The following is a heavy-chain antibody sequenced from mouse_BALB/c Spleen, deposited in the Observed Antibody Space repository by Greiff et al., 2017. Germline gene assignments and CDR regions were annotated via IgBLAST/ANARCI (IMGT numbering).Heavy chain of an antibody. D-gene: IGHD2-1*01. CDR3: ARGYYGNYYAMDY. V-gene: IGHV3-6*02. CDR2: ISYDGSN. Sequence: DVQLQESGPGLVKPSQSLSLTCSVTGYSITSGYYWNWLRQFPGNKLEWMGYISYDGSNNYNPSLKNRISITRDTSKNQFFLKLNSVTTEDTATYYGARGYYGNYYAMDYWGQGTSVTVSS. CDR1: GYSITSGYY. J-gene: IGHJ4*01.